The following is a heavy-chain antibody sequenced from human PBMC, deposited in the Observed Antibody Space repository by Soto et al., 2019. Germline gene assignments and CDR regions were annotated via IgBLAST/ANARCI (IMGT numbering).Heavy chain of an antibody. CDR3: AREVVAPYDY. CDR1: GFTFSSYA. J-gene: IGHJ4*02. D-gene: IGHD2-15*01. CDR2: ISYDGSNK. V-gene: IGHV3-30-3*01. Sequence: QVQLVESGGGVVQPGRSLRLSCAASGFTFSSYAMHWVRQAPGKGLEWVAVISYDGSNKYYADSVKGRFTISRDNSKNTLYPQMNSLRAEDTAVYYCAREVVAPYDYWGQGTLVTVSS.